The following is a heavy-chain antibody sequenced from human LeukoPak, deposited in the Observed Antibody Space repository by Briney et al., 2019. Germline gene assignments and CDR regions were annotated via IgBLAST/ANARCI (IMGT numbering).Heavy chain of an antibody. J-gene: IGHJ6*04. CDR1: GYSFTSYW. V-gene: IGHV5-10-1*01. Sequence: GESLKISCKGSGYSFTSYWISWVRQMPGKGLEWMGRIDPSDSYTNYSPSFQGHVTISADKSISIAYLQWSSLKASDTAMYYCASLRGGNYYYGMDVWGKGTTVTVSS. CDR3: ASLRGGNYYYGMDV. D-gene: IGHD3-10*01. CDR2: IDPSDSYT.